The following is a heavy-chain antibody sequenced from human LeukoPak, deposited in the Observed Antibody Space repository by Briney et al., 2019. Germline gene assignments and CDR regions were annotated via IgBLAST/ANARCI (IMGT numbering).Heavy chain of an antibody. CDR3: ARDRHGYYYYYMDV. CDR2: IYSGGST. D-gene: IGHD6-6*01. V-gene: IGHV3-53*01. J-gene: IGHJ6*03. CDR1: GFTVSSNY. Sequence: PGGSLRLSCAASGFTVSSNYMSWVRQAPGKGLEWVSVIYSGGSTYYADSVKGRFTISRDNSKNTLYLQMNSLRAEDTAVYYCARDRHGYYYYYMDVWGKGTTVTISS.